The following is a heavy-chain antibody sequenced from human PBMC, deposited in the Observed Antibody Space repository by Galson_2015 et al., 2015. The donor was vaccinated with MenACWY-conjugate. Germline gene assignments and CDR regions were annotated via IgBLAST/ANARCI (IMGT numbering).Heavy chain of an antibody. CDR1: GYSFTSYW. V-gene: IGHV5-10-1*01. D-gene: IGHD3-10*01. Sequence: GAEVKKPGESLRISCKGSGYSFTSYWISWVRQMPGKGLEWMGRIDPSDSYTNYSPSFQSHVTISADKSISTAYLQWSSLKASDTAMYYCARRDTMVRGPYGMDVWGQGTTVTVSS. CDR3: ARRDTMVRGPYGMDV. J-gene: IGHJ6*02. CDR2: IDPSDSYT.